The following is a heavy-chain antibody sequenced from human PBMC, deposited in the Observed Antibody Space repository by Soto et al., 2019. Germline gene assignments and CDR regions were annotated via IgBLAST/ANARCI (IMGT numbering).Heavy chain of an antibody. Sequence: PSETLSLTCTVSGGSISSYYWSWIRQPPGKGLEWIGYIYYSGSTNYNPSLKSRVTISVDTSKNQFSLKLSSVTAADTAVYYCARVGSGSYVYYYYYMDVWGKGTTVTVSS. V-gene: IGHV4-59*01. CDR3: ARVGSGSYVYYYYYMDV. D-gene: IGHD3-10*01. J-gene: IGHJ6*03. CDR1: GGSISSYY. CDR2: IYYSGST.